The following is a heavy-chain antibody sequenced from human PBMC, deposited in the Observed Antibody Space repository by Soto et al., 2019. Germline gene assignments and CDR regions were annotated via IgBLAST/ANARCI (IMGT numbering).Heavy chain of an antibody. CDR3: ARYCSSTSCPGTDAFDI. J-gene: IGHJ3*02. CDR1: GFTFSSYA. Sequence: GGSLRLSCAASGFTFSSYAMSWVRQAPGKGLEWVSAISGSGGSTYYADSVKGRFTISRDNSKNTLYLQMNSLRAEDTAVYYCARYCSSTSCPGTDAFDIWGQGTXVTVSS. V-gene: IGHV3-23*01. CDR2: ISGSGGST. D-gene: IGHD2-2*01.